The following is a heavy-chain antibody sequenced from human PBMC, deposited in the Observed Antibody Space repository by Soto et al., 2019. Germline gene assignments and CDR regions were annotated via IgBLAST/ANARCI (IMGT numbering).Heavy chain of an antibody. Sequence: ASVKVSCKASGYTFTDYYMHSVRQAPGQGLEYMGWVNPISGGTVYAEKFKGWVTLTRDTSISTAYMELNRLKSDDTAVHYCARGRVVSDAQGWFGPWGQGTLVNVSS. CDR2: VNPISGGT. CDR1: GYTFTDYY. CDR3: ARGRVVSDAQGWFGP. V-gene: IGHV1-2*04. D-gene: IGHD2-2*01. J-gene: IGHJ5*02.